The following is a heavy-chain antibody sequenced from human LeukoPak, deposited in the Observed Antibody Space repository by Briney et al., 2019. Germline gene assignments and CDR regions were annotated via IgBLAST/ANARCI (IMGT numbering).Heavy chain of an antibody. J-gene: IGHJ2*01. D-gene: IGHD2-2*01. Sequence: PSETLSLTCSVSDGSINDYYWSWIRQPPGKGLEWIGYIYDGGSTNYNPSLKSRVTILEDTSENQFSLKLTSVTAADTAVYYCARRHPYCTSTSCANWYFDLWDRGTLVTVSS. V-gene: IGHV4-59*08. CDR1: DGSINDYY. CDR2: IYDGGST. CDR3: ARRHPYCTSTSCANWYFDL.